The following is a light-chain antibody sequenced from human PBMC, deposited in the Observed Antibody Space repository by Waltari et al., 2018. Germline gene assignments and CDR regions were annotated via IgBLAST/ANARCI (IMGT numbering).Light chain of an antibody. V-gene: IGKV1-39*01. CDR3: QQSFSSPLT. CDR2: AAS. J-gene: IGKJ4*01. CDR1: QFINRY. Sequence: DIHMTQSPSSLSASVGDRVTITCRASQFINRYLNWYQQKPGRAPKLVIYAASTLQVGVPSRFHCSGFGTEFTLTINNLQPDDFATYYCQQSFSSPLTFGGGA.